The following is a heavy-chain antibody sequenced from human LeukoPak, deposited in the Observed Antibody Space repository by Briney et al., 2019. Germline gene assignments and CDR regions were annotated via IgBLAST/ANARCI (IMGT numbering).Heavy chain of an antibody. V-gene: IGHV5-51*01. J-gene: IGHJ4*02. D-gene: IGHD5-18*01. Sequence: GESLQISCKASGYSFSTYWIGWVRPMPGKGREWMGIIYLGDSDTRYSPSFQGQVTISADKSISTAHLQWSSLKASDPAIYYCARHIRGYSYDYWGQGTLVTVSS. CDR3: ARHIRGYSYDY. CDR1: GYSFSTYW. CDR2: IYLGDSDT.